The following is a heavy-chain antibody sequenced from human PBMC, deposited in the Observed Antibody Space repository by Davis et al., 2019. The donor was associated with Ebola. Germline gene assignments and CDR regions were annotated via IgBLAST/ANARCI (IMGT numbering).Heavy chain of an antibody. CDR3: ARQTYDTVDYYYYGMDV. V-gene: IGHV4-59*08. D-gene: IGHD1-1*01. CDR2: IYYSGST. Sequence: MPSETLSLTCAVYGGSFSSYYWSWIRQPPGKGLEWIGYIYYSGSTNYNPSLKSRVTISVDPSKNQFSLKLSSVTAADTAVYYCARQTYDTVDYYYYGMDVWGHGTTVTVSS. CDR1: GGSFSSYY. J-gene: IGHJ6*02.